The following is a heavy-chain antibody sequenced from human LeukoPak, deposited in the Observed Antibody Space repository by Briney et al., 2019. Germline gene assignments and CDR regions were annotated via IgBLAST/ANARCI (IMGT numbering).Heavy chain of an antibody. V-gene: IGHV3-7*01. Sequence: GGSLRLSCAASGFTFSSYWMSWVRQAPGKGLEWVANIKQDGSEKYYVDSVKGRFTISRDNAKNSLYLQMNSLRAEDTAVYYCARLHDESGYRYCQLWXQGTLVTVSS. J-gene: IGHJ1*01. CDR2: IKQDGSEK. CDR3: ARLHDESGYRYCQL. D-gene: IGHD3-22*01. CDR1: GFTFSSYW.